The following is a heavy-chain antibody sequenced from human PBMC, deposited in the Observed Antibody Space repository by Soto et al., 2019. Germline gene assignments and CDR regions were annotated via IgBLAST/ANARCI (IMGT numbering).Heavy chain of an antibody. J-gene: IGHJ3*02. D-gene: IGHD3-22*01. CDR3: ARCYYDSSGHGGAFDI. Sequence: QLQLQESGSGLVKPSQTLSLTCAVSGGSISSGGYSWSWIRQPPGKGLEWIGYIYHSGSTYYNPSLKSRVTISVDRSKNQFSLKLSSVTAADTAVYYCARCYYDSSGHGGAFDIWGQGTMVTVSS. CDR2: IYHSGST. CDR1: GGSISSGGYS. V-gene: IGHV4-30-2*01.